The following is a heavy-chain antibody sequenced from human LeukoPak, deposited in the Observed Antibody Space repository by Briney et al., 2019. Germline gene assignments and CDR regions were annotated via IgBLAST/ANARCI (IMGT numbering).Heavy chain of an antibody. CDR3: ARDKYAGAHWFDP. Sequence: GSSVKVSCKASGGTFSSSAISWVRQAPGQGVEGMGGIIPIFGTANYAQKFQVRVTITTDESTSTAYMELSSLRSEDTAVYYCARDKYAGAHWFDPWGQGTLVTVSS. CDR2: IIPIFGTA. V-gene: IGHV1-69*05. J-gene: IGHJ5*02. CDR1: GGTFSSSA. D-gene: IGHD2-2*01.